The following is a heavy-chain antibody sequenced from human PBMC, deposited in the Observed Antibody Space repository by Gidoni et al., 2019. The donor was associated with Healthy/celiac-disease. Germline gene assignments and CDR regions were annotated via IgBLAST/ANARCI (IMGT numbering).Heavy chain of an antibody. CDR2: ISYDGSNK. V-gene: IGHV3-30*18. Sequence: QVQLVESGGGVVQPGRSLRLSCAASGFTFRSYGMHWVRQAPGKGLEWVVVISYDGSNKYYADSVKGRFTISRDNSKNTLYLQMNSLRAEDTAVYYCAKDEVASYWGQGTLVTVSS. D-gene: IGHD5-12*01. CDR3: AKDEVASY. J-gene: IGHJ4*02. CDR1: GFTFRSYG.